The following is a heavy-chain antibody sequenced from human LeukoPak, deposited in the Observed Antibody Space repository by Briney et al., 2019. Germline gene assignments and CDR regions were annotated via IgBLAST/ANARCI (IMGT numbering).Heavy chain of an antibody. Sequence: GGSLRLSCAASGFTFSSYGMGWVRQAPGKGLEWVSSISGGGETTYYADSVKGRFPISRDNSKNTLYLQMNSLRAEDTAVYYCAKDNGCCSSTSLDYWGQGTLVTVSS. CDR3: AKDNGCCSSTSLDY. V-gene: IGHV3-23*01. CDR1: GFTFSSYG. J-gene: IGHJ4*02. CDR2: ISGGGETT. D-gene: IGHD2-2*01.